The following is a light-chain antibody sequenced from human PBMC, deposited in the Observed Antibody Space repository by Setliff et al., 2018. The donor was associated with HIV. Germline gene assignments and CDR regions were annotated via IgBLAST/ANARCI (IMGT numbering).Light chain of an antibody. CDR2: EVS. V-gene: IGLV2-14*01. CDR3: SSYTSSFTLGGV. Sequence: QSVLTQPASVSGSPGQSITISCTGTSSDVGGYNFVSWYQQHPGKAPKLMLYEVSNRPSGVSNRFSGSKSGNTASLTISGLQAEDEADYYCSSYTSSFTLGGVFGGGTKVTV. CDR1: SSDVGGYNF. J-gene: IGLJ3*02.